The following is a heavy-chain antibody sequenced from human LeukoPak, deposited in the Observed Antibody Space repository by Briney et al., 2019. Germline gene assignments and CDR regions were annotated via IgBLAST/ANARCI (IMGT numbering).Heavy chain of an antibody. CDR3: VGSRTYLSSAFDI. CDR1: EFTFRSYS. D-gene: IGHD1-26*01. CDR2: ISSSSSYI. J-gene: IGHJ3*02. V-gene: IGHV3-21*01. Sequence: PGGPLRLSCAPSEFTFRSYSMNWVRQAPGKALEWVSSISSSSSYIYYADSLKGRFTISRDNAKNSLYLQMNSLRAEDTAVYHCVGSRTYLSSAFDIWGQGTMVTVSS.